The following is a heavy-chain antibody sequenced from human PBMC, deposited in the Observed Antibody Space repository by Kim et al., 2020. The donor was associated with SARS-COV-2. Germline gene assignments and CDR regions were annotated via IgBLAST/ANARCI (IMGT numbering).Heavy chain of an antibody. D-gene: IGHD3-10*01. CDR1: GFTFSAYY. CDR3: ARVTFGDLSAYYFEL. V-gene: IGHV3-11*05. CDR2: ISISGSYA. J-gene: IGHJ4*02. Sequence: GGSLRLSCAASGFTFSAYYMTWIRQAPGKGLEWVSYISISGSYANYADSVKGRFTISRDNAKNTLYLQMSSLRAEDTALYYCARVTFGDLSAYYFELWGQGTLFTVSS.